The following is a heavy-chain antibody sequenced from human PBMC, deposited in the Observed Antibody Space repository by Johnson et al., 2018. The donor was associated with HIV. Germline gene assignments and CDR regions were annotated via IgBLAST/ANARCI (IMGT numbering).Heavy chain of an antibody. J-gene: IGHJ3*02. CDR3: AKVDTAMVNAFDI. V-gene: IGHV3-33*06. D-gene: IGHD5-18*01. Sequence: QVQLVESGGGVVQPGRSLRLSCAASGFTFSNYGMHWVRQAPGKGLEWVAVIWFDGSNKYYADSVKGRFTISRDNSKNTLYLQMNSLRAEDTAVYYCAKVDTAMVNAFDIWGQGTMVTVSS. CDR2: IWFDGSNK. CDR1: GFTFSNYG.